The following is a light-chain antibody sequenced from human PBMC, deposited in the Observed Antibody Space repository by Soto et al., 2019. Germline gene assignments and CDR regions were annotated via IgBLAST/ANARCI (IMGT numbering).Light chain of an antibody. Sequence: EIVMTQSPATLSVSPGERATLSCRASQSVSSNLAWYQQKPGQAPRLLIYGASTRATGIPARFSGSGSGTEFTLTISSLQSEDFAVYYCQQYNNWPQTFGQGXKVXX. CDR3: QQYNNWPQT. J-gene: IGKJ1*01. CDR2: GAS. V-gene: IGKV3-15*01. CDR1: QSVSSN.